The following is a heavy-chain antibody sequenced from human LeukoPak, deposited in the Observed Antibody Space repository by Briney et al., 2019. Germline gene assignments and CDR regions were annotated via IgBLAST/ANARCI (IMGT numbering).Heavy chain of an antibody. Sequence: ASVKVSCKASGYSFINYNINWVRQATGQGLEWMGWVNPRSGNAGYLQKFQGRLTITRDTSIDTAYMDLSSLSSEDTAVYYCARGVPLGYCTYGVCYPPYYFDYWGQGTLVTASS. CDR3: ARGVPLGYCTYGVCYPPYYFDY. D-gene: IGHD2-8*01. V-gene: IGHV1-8*03. CDR2: VNPRSGNA. CDR1: GYSFINYN. J-gene: IGHJ4*02.